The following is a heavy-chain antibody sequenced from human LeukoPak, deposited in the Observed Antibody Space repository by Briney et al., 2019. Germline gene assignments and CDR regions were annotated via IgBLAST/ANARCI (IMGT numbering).Heavy chain of an antibody. CDR1: GGAINSDY. CDR2: ISYSGDT. CDR3: ARSYYYGSGYAFDI. D-gene: IGHD3-10*01. Sequence: PSETLSLTCTVSGGAINSDYWSWIRQPPGKGLEWIGYISYSGDTNYNPSLKSRVTISVDTSKNQFSLKLSSVTAADTAVFYCARSYYYGSGYAFDIWGQGTMVTVSS. V-gene: IGHV4-59*08. J-gene: IGHJ3*02.